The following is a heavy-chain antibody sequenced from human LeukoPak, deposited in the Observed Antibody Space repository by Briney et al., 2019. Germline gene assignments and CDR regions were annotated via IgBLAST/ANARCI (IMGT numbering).Heavy chain of an antibody. J-gene: IGHJ6*02. Sequence: SETLSLTCSVSGGSVSTYYWGGIRQPPGKGRDGIAYIYYSGSTNYNPSLTSRVTISVDTSKNQFSLKLTSVTAADTAVYYCARSMTTMTPWDFFYNGMDVWGQGTTVTVSS. V-gene: IGHV4-59*02. CDR1: GGSVSTYY. D-gene: IGHD4-17*01. CDR3: ARSMTTMTPWDFFYNGMDV. CDR2: IYYSGST.